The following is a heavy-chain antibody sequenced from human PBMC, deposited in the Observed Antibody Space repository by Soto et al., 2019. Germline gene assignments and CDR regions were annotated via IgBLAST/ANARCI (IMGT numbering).Heavy chain of an antibody. CDR3: ARSHAALITSLPFDI. CDR2: IIPVFGTA. D-gene: IGHD3-16*01. Sequence: QVQLVQSENEVKKPGSSVKVSCKASGGTFSSYVISWVRQAPGQGLEWMGGIIPVFGTANYAQKFQGKVTITADESTSTVYMELSSLRSEDTAVFYCARSHAALITSLPFDIWGQWTMVTVSS. CDR1: GGTFSSYV. J-gene: IGHJ3*02. V-gene: IGHV1-69*01.